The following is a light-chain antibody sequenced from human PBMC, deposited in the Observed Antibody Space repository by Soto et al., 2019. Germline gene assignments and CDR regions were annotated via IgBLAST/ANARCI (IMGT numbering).Light chain of an antibody. V-gene: IGKV1-39*01. Sequence: EITQSPSSRSASVGDRVTISCRASQNICNFLNWYRQKPGKAAKHLIYGASCLHSGAPARFSGSGSGADCTLTISSRQHEDVLTNYCRQSYSTTRTFGQGTKVDIK. CDR2: GAS. CDR3: RQSYSTTRT. CDR1: QNICNF. J-gene: IGKJ1*01.